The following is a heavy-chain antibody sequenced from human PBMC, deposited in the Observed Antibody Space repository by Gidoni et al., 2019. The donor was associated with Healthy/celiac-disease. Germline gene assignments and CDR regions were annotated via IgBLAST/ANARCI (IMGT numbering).Heavy chain of an antibody. CDR3: AKGRRIAVAGTPSDY. D-gene: IGHD6-19*01. Sequence: QVQLVESGGGVVQPGRSLSLSCAASGFTFSSYGMHWVRQAPGKGLEWVAVISYDGSNKYYADSVKGRFTISRDNSKNTLYLQMNSLRAEDTAVYYCAKGRRIAVAGTPSDYWGQGTLVTVSS. CDR2: ISYDGSNK. CDR1: GFTFSSYG. V-gene: IGHV3-30*18. J-gene: IGHJ4*02.